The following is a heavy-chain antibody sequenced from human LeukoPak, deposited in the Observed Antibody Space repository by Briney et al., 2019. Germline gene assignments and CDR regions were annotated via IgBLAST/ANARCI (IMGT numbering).Heavy chain of an antibody. V-gene: IGHV3-66*01. Sequence: PGGSLRLSCAASGFTVSSNYMSWVRQAPGKGLEWVSVIYSGGSTYYADSVKGRFTISRDNSKNTLYLQMNSLRAEDTAVYYCALRLLSLAFDIWGQGTMVTVSS. CDR3: ALRLLSLAFDI. J-gene: IGHJ3*02. CDR2: IYSGGST. CDR1: GFTVSSNY. D-gene: IGHD3-16*02.